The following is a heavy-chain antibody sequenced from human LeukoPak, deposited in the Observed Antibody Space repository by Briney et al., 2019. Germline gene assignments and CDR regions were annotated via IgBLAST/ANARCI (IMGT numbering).Heavy chain of an antibody. CDR1: GFTFSSYE. D-gene: IGHD3-10*01. CDR3: ARVAFGELWGLDV. V-gene: IGHV3-48*03. CDR2: ISSSGSTI. J-gene: IGHJ6*04. Sequence: GGSLRLSCAASGFTFSSYEMNWVRQAPGKGLEWVSYISSSGSTIYYADSVKGRFTISRDNAKNSLYLQMNSLRAEDTAVYHCARVAFGELWGLDVWGKGTTVTISS.